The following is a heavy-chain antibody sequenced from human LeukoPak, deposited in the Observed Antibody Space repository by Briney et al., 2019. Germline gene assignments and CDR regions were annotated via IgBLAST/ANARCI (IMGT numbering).Heavy chain of an antibody. V-gene: IGHV4-59*08. J-gene: IGHJ5*02. CDR3: ARGTSGGPQWFDP. D-gene: IGHD2-15*01. CDR1: GGSISSNY. CDR2: IYYSGST. Sequence: SETLSLTCTVSGGSISSNYWSWIRQPPGKGLEWTGYIYYSGSTNYNPSLKCRVTISVDTSKNQFSLKLSSVTAADTAVYYCARGTSGGPQWFDPWGQGTLVTVSS.